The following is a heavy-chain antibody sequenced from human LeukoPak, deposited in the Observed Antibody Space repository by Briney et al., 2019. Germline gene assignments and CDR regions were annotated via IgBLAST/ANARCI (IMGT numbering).Heavy chain of an antibody. CDR2: IYYSGST. J-gene: IGHJ4*02. D-gene: IGHD5-24*01. Sequence: SETLSLTCTVSGGSISSYYWSWIRQPPGKGLEWIGYIYYSGSTNYNPSLKSRVTISVDTSKNQFSLKLSSVTAADTAVYYCARSHDEFRDGYNPFDYWGQGILVAVSS. CDR1: GGSISSYY. V-gene: IGHV4-59*08. CDR3: ARSHDEFRDGYNPFDY.